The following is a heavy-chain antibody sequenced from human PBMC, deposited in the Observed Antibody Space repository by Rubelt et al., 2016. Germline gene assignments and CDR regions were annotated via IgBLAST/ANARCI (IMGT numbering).Heavy chain of an antibody. V-gene: IGHV4-39*01. CDR2: IYYSGGT. CDR1: GGSITSSNYY. J-gene: IGHJ3*02. Sequence: QVQLQESGPGLVKPSETLSLTCTVSGGSITSSNYYWGWIRQPPGKGLEWIGSIYYSGGTYYNPSPKSRVTISVDTSKNQFSLKLSSVTAADTAVYYCARPDYDSSGYAFDIWGQGTMVTVSS. CDR3: ARPDYDSSGYAFDI. D-gene: IGHD3-22*01.